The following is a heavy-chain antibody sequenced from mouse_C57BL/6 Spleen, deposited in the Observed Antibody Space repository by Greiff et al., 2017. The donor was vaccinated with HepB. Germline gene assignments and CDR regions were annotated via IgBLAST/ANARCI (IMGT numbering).Heavy chain of an antibody. CDR3: ARQGGLRDYAMDY. D-gene: IGHD2-2*01. CDR1: GFTFSDYG. CDR2: ISNLAYSI. V-gene: IGHV5-15*01. J-gene: IGHJ4*01. Sequence: DVQLVESGGGLVQPGGSLKLSCAASGFTFSDYGMAWVRQAPRKGPEWVAFISNLAYSIYYADTVTGRFTISRENAKNTLYLEMSSLRSEDTAMYYCARQGGLRDYAMDYWGQGTSVTVSS.